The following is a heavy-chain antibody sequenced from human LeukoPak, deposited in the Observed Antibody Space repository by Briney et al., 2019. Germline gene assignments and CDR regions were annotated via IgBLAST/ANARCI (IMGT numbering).Heavy chain of an antibody. D-gene: IGHD4-17*01. CDR3: ASVAINDYGDYFDY. Sequence: GGALRLSCASSGFTFSSYEMNWVGQAPGKGLEWVSYISSSDSTIYYADFVKGRLTISIDKAKNSLYIQMNSVRAEDTAVYYCASVAINDYGDYFDYWGQGTLVTVSS. CDR2: ISSSDSTI. V-gene: IGHV3-48*03. J-gene: IGHJ4*02. CDR1: GFTFSSYE.